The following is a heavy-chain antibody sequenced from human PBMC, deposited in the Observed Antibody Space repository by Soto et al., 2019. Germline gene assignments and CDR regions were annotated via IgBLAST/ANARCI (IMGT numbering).Heavy chain of an antibody. Sequence: EVQLLESGGGLVQPGGSLRLSCAASGFTFSTYALSWVRQAPGKGLEWVSAISANGQGIYYADSVRGRFTISRDNSKNTIFLHMDSLRVEDTAVYYCAKVRNYPRDQFHYWGQGTLVTVSS. CDR1: GFTFSTYA. CDR2: ISANGQGI. V-gene: IGHV3-23*01. J-gene: IGHJ4*02. D-gene: IGHD1-7*01. CDR3: AKVRNYPRDQFHY.